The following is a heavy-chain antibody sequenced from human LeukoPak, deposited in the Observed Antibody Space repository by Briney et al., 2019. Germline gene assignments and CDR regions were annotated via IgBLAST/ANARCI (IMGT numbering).Heavy chain of an antibody. D-gene: IGHD3-9*01. CDR1: GFTFSSYA. Sequence: PGGSLRLSCSASGFTFSSYAMHWVRQAPGKGLEYVSAISGNGGSTYYADSAKGRFTISRDNSKNTLYLQMSSLRAEDTAVYYCVKDRSDILTGPGSNWGQGTLVTVSS. V-gene: IGHV3-64D*06. CDR3: VKDRSDILTGPGSN. CDR2: ISGNGGST. J-gene: IGHJ4*02.